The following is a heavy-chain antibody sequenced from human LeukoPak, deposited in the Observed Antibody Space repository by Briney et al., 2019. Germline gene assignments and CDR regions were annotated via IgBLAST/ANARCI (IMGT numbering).Heavy chain of an antibody. V-gene: IGHV3-30-3*01. CDR1: GFTFSTYA. Sequence: PGGSLRLSCAASGFTFSTYAMXWVXXXPGKXXEXVAXXSHXGSNXYYADYXKGRFNISRDNSKNTLSLQMNSLRGDDTAVYYCARSYDSSGYYSFDCWGQGTLVTVSS. CDR2: XSHXGSNX. CDR3: ARSYDSSGYYSFDC. J-gene: IGHJ4*02. D-gene: IGHD3-22*01.